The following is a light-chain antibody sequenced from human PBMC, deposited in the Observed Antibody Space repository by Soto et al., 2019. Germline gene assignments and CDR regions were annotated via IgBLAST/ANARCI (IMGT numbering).Light chain of an antibody. CDR2: GAS. J-gene: IGKJ5*01. CDR1: QGISRW. CDR3: QQANSFPLT. V-gene: IGKV1-12*01. Sequence: DIQMTQSPSFVSASVGYRVTITCRASQGISRWLAWYQQRPGKAPALLIYGASSLQSGVPSRFSGSGSGTDFTLTISSLQPEDFATYYCQQANSFPLTFGQGTRLEIK.